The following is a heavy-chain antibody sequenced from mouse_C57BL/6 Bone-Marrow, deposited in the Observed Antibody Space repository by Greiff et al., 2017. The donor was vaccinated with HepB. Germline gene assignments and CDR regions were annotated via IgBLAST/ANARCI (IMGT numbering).Heavy chain of an antibody. D-gene: IGHD2-3*01. J-gene: IGHJ4*01. CDR2: INPNNGGT. CDR3: ASRWGLLHYYAMDY. Sequence: EVKLQQSGPELVKPGASVKISCKASGYTFTDYYMNWVKQSHGKSLEWIGDINPNNGGTSYNQKFKGKATLTVDKSSSTAYMELRSLTSEDSAVYYCASRWGLLHYYAMDYWGQGTSVTVSS. CDR1: GYTFTDYY. V-gene: IGHV1-26*01.